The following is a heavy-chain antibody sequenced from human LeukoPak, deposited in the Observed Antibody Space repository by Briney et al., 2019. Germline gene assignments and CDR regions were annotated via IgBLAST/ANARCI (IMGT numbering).Heavy chain of an antibody. V-gene: IGHV1-8*03. CDR2: MNPNSGNT. CDR1: GYTFTSYY. Sequence: ASVKVSCKASGYTFTSYYMHWVRQAPGQGLEWMGWMNPNSGNTGYAQKFQGRVTITRNTSISTAYMELSSLRSEDTAVYYCARLYSSGWYEDYYYYYYMDVWGKGTTVTVSS. D-gene: IGHD6-19*01. CDR3: ARLYSSGWYEDYYYYYYMDV. J-gene: IGHJ6*03.